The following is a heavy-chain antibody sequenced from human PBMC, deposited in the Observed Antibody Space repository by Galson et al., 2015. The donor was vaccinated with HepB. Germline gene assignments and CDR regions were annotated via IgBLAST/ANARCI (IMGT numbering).Heavy chain of an antibody. CDR1: GFAFRSYY. V-gene: IGHV1-46*03. J-gene: IGHJ4*02. CDR2: INPSGGTT. Sequence: SVKLSCEASGFAFRSYYLHWVRQAPGEGLEWVGRINPSGGTTNYAYWFEGRFTVTRDTSTSTVYMELRSLRYEDTAIYYCVRAVEYGSSWGPFESWGQGTLVTVTS. CDR3: VRAVEYGSSWGPFES. D-gene: IGHD6-6*01.